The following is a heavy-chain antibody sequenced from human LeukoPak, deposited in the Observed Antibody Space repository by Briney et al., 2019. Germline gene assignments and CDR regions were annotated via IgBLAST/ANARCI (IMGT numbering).Heavy chain of an antibody. CDR2: ISWNSGSI. D-gene: IGHD5-12*01. J-gene: IGHJ4*02. CDR3: AKVEGGVATIGYYFDY. Sequence: GGSLRLSCAASGFTFDDYAMHWVRQAPGKGLEWVSGISWNSGSIGYADSVKGRFTISRDNAKNSLYLQMNSLRAEDTALYYCAKVEGGVATIGYYFDYWGQGTLVTVSS. V-gene: IGHV3-9*01. CDR1: GFTFDDYA.